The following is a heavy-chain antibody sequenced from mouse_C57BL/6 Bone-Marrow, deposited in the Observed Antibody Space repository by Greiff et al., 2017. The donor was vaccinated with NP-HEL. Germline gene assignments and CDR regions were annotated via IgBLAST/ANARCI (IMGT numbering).Heavy chain of an antibody. D-gene: IGHD1-1*01. Sequence: EVQRVESGPVLVKPGASVKMSCKASGYTFTDYYMNWVKQSHGKSLEWIGVINPYNGGTIYNQKFKGKATLTVDKSSSTAYMELNSLTSEDSAVYYCALITTVASLDYWGQGTTLTVSS. CDR2: INPYNGGT. CDR1: GYTFTDYY. CDR3: ALITTVASLDY. J-gene: IGHJ2*01. V-gene: IGHV1-19*01.